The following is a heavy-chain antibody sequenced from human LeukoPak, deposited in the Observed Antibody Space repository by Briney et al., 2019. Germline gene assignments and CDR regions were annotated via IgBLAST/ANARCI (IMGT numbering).Heavy chain of an antibody. CDR3: ARHEYSGYVES. CDR1: GGSISSGGYY. CDR2: IYYSGSS. D-gene: IGHD5-12*01. Sequence: SETLSLTCTVSGGSISSGGYYWSWIRQPPGKGLEWIGNIYYSGSSYYNPSLKSRVTISVDTSKNQFSLRLSSVTAADTAVYYCARHEYSGYVESWGQGTLVTVSS. J-gene: IGHJ5*02. V-gene: IGHV4-39*01.